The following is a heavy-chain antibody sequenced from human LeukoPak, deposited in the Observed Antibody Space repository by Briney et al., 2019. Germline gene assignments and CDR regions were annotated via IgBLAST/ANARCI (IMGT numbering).Heavy chain of an antibody. V-gene: IGHV3-11*04. Sequence: PGGSLRLSCAASGFTFSDYYMSWIRQAPGKGLEWVSYISSSGSTIYYADSVKGRFTISRDNARNSLYLQMNSLRVEDTAVYYCARARFETTVTALIRKKNYYYYMDVWGKGTTVTVSS. D-gene: IGHD4-17*01. CDR3: ARARFETTVTALIRKKNYYYYMDV. CDR1: GFTFSDYY. CDR2: ISSSGSTI. J-gene: IGHJ6*03.